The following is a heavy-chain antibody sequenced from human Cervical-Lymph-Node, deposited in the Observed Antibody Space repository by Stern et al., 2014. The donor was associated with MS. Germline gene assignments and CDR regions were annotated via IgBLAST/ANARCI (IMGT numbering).Heavy chain of an antibody. CDR3: ARGELKEGLVRGMDV. D-gene: IGHD1-26*01. CDR2: VIPIFGTA. J-gene: IGHJ6*02. Sequence: VQLVESGAEVKKPGSSVKVSCKASGGTFSSYAISWVRQAPGQGLEWLGGVIPIFGTANYAKKFQGRVTITADESTSTAYMELSSLRSEEKAVYYCARGELKEGLVRGMDVWGQGTTVTVS. CDR1: GGTFSSYA. V-gene: IGHV1-69*01.